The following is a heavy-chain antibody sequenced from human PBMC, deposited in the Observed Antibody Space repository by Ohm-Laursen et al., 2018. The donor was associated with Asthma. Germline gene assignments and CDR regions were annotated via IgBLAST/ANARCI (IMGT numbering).Heavy chain of an antibody. Sequence: GASVKVSCKSSGGTFTNYVIGWVRQAPGQGLEWMGRINPNSGGTNYAQKFQGRVTMTRDTSISTAYMELSRLRSDDTAVYYCARGWSIAVAGCQHWGQGTLVTVSS. J-gene: IGHJ1*01. CDR3: ARGWSIAVAGCQH. V-gene: IGHV1-2*06. CDR1: GGTFTNYV. D-gene: IGHD6-19*01. CDR2: INPNSGGT.